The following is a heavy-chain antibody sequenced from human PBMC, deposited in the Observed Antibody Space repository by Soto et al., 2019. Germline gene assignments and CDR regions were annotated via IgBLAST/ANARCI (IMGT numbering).Heavy chain of an antibody. CDR3: ARQGSYYDSKSFGY. V-gene: IGHV5-51*01. CDR2: IYPGDPET. J-gene: IGHJ4*02. D-gene: IGHD3-22*01. Sequence: PGESLKISCRGSGYIFINYWVGWVRQMPGKGLEWMGIIYPGDPETKYSPSFQGQVTISADKSISTAYLQWSRLKASDTAMYYCARQGSYYDSKSFGYWGQGTLVTVSS. CDR1: GYIFINYW.